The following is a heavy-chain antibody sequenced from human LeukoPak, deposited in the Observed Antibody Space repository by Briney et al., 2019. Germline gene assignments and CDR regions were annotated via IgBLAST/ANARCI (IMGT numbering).Heavy chain of an antibody. CDR3: ARETGGSFEYFDY. CDR2: INPSSGGT. V-gene: IGHV1-2*06. CDR1: GYSFTSYY. D-gene: IGHD7-27*01. Sequence: ASVKVSCKASGYSFTSYYIHWVRQAPGQGLEWMGRINPSSGGTNYAQKFQGRVTMTRDTSITTAYVGLSSLRSDDTAVYYCARETGGSFEYFDYWGQGTLVTVSS. J-gene: IGHJ4*02.